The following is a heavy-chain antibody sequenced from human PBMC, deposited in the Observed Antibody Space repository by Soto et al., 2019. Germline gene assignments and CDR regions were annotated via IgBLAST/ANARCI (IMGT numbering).Heavy chain of an antibody. J-gene: IGHJ5*02. CDR2: IRSKGHNYAT. Sequence: EVQLVESGGGLVQPGGSLKLSCAASGFAFSGSAMYWVRQASGKGPEWVGRIRSKGHNYATEYAASVKGRFTISRDDSKNTAYLQMNSLQTEDTAVCYCTRDLFSYDYSGILWFDPWGQGTLVTVSS. CDR1: GFAFSGSA. V-gene: IGHV3-73*02. CDR3: TRDLFSYDYSGILWFDP. D-gene: IGHD3-16*01.